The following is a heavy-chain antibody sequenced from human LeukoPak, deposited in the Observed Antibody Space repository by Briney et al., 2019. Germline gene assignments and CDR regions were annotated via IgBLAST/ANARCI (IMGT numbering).Heavy chain of an antibody. CDR3: VPGFLGTAMVTTLRDY. D-gene: IGHD5-18*01. CDR2: INPNSGGT. J-gene: IGHJ4*02. V-gene: IGHV1-2*02. Sequence: ASVKVSCKASGYTFTAYYIHWVRQAPGQWLEWMGWINPNSGGTNFAQKFQGRVTMTGDTSISTAYMEMSRVTSDDTAVYYCVPGFLGTAMVTTLRDYWGQGTLVTVST. CDR1: GYTFTAYY.